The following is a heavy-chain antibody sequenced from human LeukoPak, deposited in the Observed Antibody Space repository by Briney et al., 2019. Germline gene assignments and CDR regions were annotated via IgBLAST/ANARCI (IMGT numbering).Heavy chain of an antibody. CDR1: GFMFSSYW. Sequence: GGSLRLSCVASGFMFSSYWMHWVRQGPGKGLVWVSRISSDGSSATYADSVKGRFTISRDNAKNTLYLQMNSLRAEDTAVYYCASRYYVDFWGQGTLVTVSS. V-gene: IGHV3-74*01. CDR2: ISSDGSSA. J-gene: IGHJ4*02. CDR3: ASRYYVDF. D-gene: IGHD3-10*01.